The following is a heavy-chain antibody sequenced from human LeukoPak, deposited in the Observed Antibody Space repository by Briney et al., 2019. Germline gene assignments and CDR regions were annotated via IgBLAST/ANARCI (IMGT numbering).Heavy chain of an antibody. CDR2: IRYDGSNK. CDR1: GFTFSSYG. CDR3: ASDVVVPAALLPLSY. V-gene: IGHV3-30*02. J-gene: IGHJ4*02. D-gene: IGHD2-2*02. Sequence: GGSLRLSCAASGFTFSSYGMHWVRQAPGKGLEWVAFIRYDGSNKYYADSVKGRFTISRDNSKNTLYLQMNSLRAEDTAVYYCASDVVVPAALLPLSYWGQGTLVTVSS.